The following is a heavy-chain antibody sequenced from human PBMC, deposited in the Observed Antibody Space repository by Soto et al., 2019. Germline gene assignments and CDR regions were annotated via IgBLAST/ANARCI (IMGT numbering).Heavy chain of an antibody. V-gene: IGHV3-23*01. CDR1: GFTFATYA. Sequence: GGSLRLSCAASGFTFATYAMSWVRQAPGKGLEWDSAISATGISTYYADSVKGRVTISRDNSANTLSLEMSSLTAEDTAVYYCARDKDTSSWTGFDFWGHGPLVTVSS. CDR3: ARDKDTSSWTGFDF. D-gene: IGHD1-1*01. J-gene: IGHJ4*01. CDR2: ISATGIST.